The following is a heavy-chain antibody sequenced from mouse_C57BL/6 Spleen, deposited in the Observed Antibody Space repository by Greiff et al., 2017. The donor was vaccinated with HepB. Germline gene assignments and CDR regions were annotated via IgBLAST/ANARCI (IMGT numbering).Heavy chain of an antibody. CDR1: GFSLTSYG. D-gene: IGHD4-1*01. J-gene: IGHJ4*01. Sequence: VKLVESGPGLVAPSQSLSITCTVSGFSLTSYGVDWVRQPPGKGLEWLGVIWGGGSTNYNSAPMSRLSISKDNSKSQVFLKMNSLQTDDTAMYYCARALTGDYYAMDYWGQGTSVTVSS. CDR2: IWGGGST. V-gene: IGHV2-9*01. CDR3: ARALTGDYYAMDY.